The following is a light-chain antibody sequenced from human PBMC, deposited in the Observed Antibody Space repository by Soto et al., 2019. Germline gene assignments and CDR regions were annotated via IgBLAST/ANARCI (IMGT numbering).Light chain of an antibody. V-gene: IGKV2-28*01. CDR3: MQALQAWT. CDR1: QSLLHSNGFHY. J-gene: IGKJ1*01. CDR2: LAS. Sequence: DIVMTQSPLSLPVTPGEPASISCRSSQSLLHSNGFHYLDWYVQKPGQSPQLLISLASTRASGVPDRFRGSASGTDFTLNISRVEAEDVGVYYCMQALQAWTFGQGTKVEIK.